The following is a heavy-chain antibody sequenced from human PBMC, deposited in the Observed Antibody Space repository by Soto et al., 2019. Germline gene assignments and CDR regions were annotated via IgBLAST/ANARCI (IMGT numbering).Heavy chain of an antibody. Sequence: QVQLVESGGGVVQPGRSLRLSCAASGFTFSSYGMHWVRQAPGKGLERVAVISYDGSNKYYADSVKDRFTISRDNSKNTLYLQMNSLRAEDTAVYYCAKDRRKVVVAAPFDYWGQGTLVTVSS. J-gene: IGHJ4*02. V-gene: IGHV3-30*18. CDR3: AKDRRKVVVAAPFDY. D-gene: IGHD2-15*01. CDR1: GFTFSSYG. CDR2: ISYDGSNK.